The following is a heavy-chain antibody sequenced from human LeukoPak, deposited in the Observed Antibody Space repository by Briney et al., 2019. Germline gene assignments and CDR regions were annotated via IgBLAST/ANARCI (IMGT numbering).Heavy chain of an antibody. V-gene: IGHV3-9*01. J-gene: IGHJ3*02. CDR1: GFTFDDYA. CDR3: AKVPAPLLFGAFDI. CDR2: ISWNSGSI. Sequence: GRSLRLSCGASGFTFDDYAMHWVRQAPGKGLEWVSCISWNSGSIGYADSVKGRFTISRDNAKNSLYLQMNSLRAEDTALYYCAKVPAPLLFGAFDIWGQGTMVTVSS. D-gene: IGHD2-21*02.